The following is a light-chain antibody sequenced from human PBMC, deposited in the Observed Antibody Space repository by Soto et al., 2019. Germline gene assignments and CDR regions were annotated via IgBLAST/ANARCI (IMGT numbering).Light chain of an antibody. CDR2: DAS. Sequence: DIQMTQSPSTLSASVGDGVTITCRASQNINWWLAWYQLKPGKAPKLLIYDASTLQSGVPSRFSGSGSGTEFTLTISSLQPDDFATYFCQQYNTYSRTFCQGTKVIIK. CDR1: QNINWW. CDR3: QQYNTYSRT. J-gene: IGKJ1*01. V-gene: IGKV1-5*01.